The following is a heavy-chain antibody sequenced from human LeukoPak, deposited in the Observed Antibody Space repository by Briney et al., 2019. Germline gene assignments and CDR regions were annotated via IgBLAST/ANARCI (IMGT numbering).Heavy chain of an antibody. J-gene: IGHJ4*02. Sequence: GGSLRLSCAASGFTFSSYAMHWVRQAPGKGLEWVAVISYDGSNRYYADSVKGRFTISRDNSKNTLYLQMNSLRAEDTAVYYCARRRTPIDYWGQGTLVTVSS. D-gene: IGHD1-14*01. CDR2: ISYDGSNR. CDR1: GFTFSSYA. V-gene: IGHV3-30*04. CDR3: ARRRTPIDY.